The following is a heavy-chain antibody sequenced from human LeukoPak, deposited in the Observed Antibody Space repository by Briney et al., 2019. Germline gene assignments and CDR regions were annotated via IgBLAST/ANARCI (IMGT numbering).Heavy chain of an antibody. CDR2: ISYDGSNE. D-gene: IGHD6-19*01. CDR1: GFTFSSYV. V-gene: IGHV3-30*04. J-gene: IGHJ4*02. Sequence: GGSLRLSCAASGFTFSSYVMHWVRQAPGKGLEWVAIISYDGSNEYYADSVKGRFTISRDNSKNTLYLQMNSLRAEDTAVYYCAKALFYTSGSNFDYWGQGTLVTVSS. CDR3: AKALFYTSGSNFDY.